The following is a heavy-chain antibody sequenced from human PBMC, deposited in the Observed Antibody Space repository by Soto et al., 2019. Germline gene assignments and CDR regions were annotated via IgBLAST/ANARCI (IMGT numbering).Heavy chain of an antibody. D-gene: IGHD3-3*01. J-gene: IGHJ5*02. V-gene: IGHV3-23*01. CDR2: TSGSGVST. CDR3: AKAPNGAFGNWFDP. Sequence: PGGSLRLSCAASGFIFSSYAMTWVRQAPGKGLEWVSGTSGSGVSTYYADSVKGRFTISRDNSKNTLYLQMNSLGAEDTAVYYCAKAPNGAFGNWFDPWGQGTLVTVSS. CDR1: GFIFSSYA.